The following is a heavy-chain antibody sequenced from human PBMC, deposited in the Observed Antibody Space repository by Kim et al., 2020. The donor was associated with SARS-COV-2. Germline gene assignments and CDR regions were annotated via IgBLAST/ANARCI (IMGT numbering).Heavy chain of an antibody. CDR2: ISWNSGSI. CDR1: GFTFGDYA. CDR3: AKDLLSSGSEGFDY. J-gene: IGHJ4*02. Sequence: GGSLRLSCAASGFTFGDYAMHWVRQAPGKGLEWVSGISWNSGSIGYADSVKGRFTISRDNAKNSLYLQMNSLRAEDTALYYCAKDLLSSGSEGFDYWGQGTLVTVSS. D-gene: IGHD1-26*01. V-gene: IGHV3-9*01.